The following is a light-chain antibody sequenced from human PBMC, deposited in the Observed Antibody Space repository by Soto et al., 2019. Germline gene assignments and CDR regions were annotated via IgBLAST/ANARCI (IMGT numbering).Light chain of an antibody. CDR1: QSVSSSN. CDR2: GAY. Sequence: EIVLTQSPGTLSLSPGERTTLSCRASQSVSSSNLLWYQQKRGQAPRLLIYGAYKRATGIPDRFSGSGSGTDFTLTISRREPEDVALYYCQQYGNSPPYTFGQGTKVEIK. CDR3: QQYGNSPPYT. V-gene: IGKV3-20*01. J-gene: IGKJ2*01.